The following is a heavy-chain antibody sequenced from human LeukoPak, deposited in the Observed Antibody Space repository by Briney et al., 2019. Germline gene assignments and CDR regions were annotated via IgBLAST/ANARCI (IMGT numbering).Heavy chain of an antibody. V-gene: IGHV3-23*01. D-gene: IGHD3-22*01. CDR1: GFTFSSYA. CDR3: AKGVRHAIVVVRPYYYCGMDV. J-gene: IGHJ6*02. Sequence: GGSLRLSCAASGFTFSSYAMSWVRQAPGKGLEWVSAISGSGGSTYYADSVKGRFTISRDISKNTLYLQMNSLRAEDTAVYYCAKGVRHAIVVVRPYYYCGMDVWGQGTTVTVSS. CDR2: ISGSGGST.